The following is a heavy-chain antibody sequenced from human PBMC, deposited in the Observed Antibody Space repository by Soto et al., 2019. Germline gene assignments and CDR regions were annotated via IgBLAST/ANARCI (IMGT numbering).Heavy chain of an antibody. J-gene: IGHJ4*02. V-gene: IGHV4-59*01. CDR3: ARSYCSGGSCLDY. CDR2: IYYSGST. Sequence: PSETLSLTCTVSGGSISSYYWSWIRQPPGKGLEWIGYIYYSGSTNYNPSLKSRVTISVDTSKNQFSLKLSSVTAADTAVYYCARSYCSGGSCLDYWGQGXLVTVYS. D-gene: IGHD2-15*01. CDR1: GGSISSYY.